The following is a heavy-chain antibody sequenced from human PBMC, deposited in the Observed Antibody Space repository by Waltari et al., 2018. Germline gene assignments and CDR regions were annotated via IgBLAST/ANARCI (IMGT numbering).Heavy chain of an antibody. CDR2: IYSGGSI. Sequence: EVQLVESGGGLIQPGGSLRLSCAASGFTVSSNYMSWVRQTPGKGLDWVPFIYSGGSIYAAASGKGRSTIPSYNSKTTLYLQMNSLRAEDTAVYYCAGEGWEPHYFDYWGQGTLVTVSS. CDR1: GFTVSSNY. V-gene: IGHV3-53*01. J-gene: IGHJ4*02. CDR3: AGEGWEPHYFDY. D-gene: IGHD1-26*01.